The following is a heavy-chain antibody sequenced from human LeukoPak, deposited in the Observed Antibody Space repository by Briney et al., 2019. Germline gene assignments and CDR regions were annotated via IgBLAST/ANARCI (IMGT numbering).Heavy chain of an antibody. CDR2: ISSSSIYM. D-gene: IGHD6-19*01. J-gene: IGHJ3*02. CDR1: GFSFSTYS. CDR3: ARGGSGWNSDAFDI. Sequence: PGGSLRLSCVASGFSFSTYSMKWVRQAPGKGLEWVSSISSSSIYMYYADSVKGRFTISRDNAKNSLYLQLNSLRVEDTAVYYCARGGSGWNSDAFDIWGQGTMVTASP. V-gene: IGHV3-21*01.